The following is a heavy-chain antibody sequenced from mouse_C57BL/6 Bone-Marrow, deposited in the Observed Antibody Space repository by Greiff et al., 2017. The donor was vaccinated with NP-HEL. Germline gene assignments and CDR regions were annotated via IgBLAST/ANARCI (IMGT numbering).Heavy chain of an antibody. CDR2: ISGGGGNT. CDR1: GFTFSSYT. V-gene: IGHV5-9*01. Sequence: EVQLVESGGGLVKPGGSLKLSCAASGFTFSSYTMSWVRQTPEKGLEWVATISGGGGNTYYPDSVKGRFTISRDNAKNTLYLQMSSLRSEDTALYYCARHDDFDYWGQGTTLTVSS. J-gene: IGHJ2*01. CDR3: ARHDDFDY.